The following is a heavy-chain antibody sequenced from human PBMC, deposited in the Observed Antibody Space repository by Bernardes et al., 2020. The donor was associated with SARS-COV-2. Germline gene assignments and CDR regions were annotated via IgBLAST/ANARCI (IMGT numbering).Heavy chain of an antibody. D-gene: IGHD4-17*01. Sequence: SVKVSCKVSGYTLTELSMHWVRQAPGKGLEWMGGFDPEDGETIYAQKFQGRVTMTEDTSTDTAYMELSSLRSEDTAVYYCATDFAYGDYPYCRYWGQGTLVTVSS. V-gene: IGHV1-24*01. CDR2: FDPEDGET. CDR1: GYTLTELS. CDR3: ATDFAYGDYPYCRY. J-gene: IGHJ4*02.